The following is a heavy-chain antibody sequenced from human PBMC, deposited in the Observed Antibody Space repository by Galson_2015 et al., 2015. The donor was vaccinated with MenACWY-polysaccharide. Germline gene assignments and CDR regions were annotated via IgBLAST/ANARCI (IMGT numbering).Heavy chain of an antibody. D-gene: IGHD2-15*01. Sequence: SLRLSCEASGFSFNTYWMHWVRPAPGKGLVWVSRLIGNRSPRGNADSVKGRFTISRDKAKTSLYLEMNSLRAEDTAVYYCTKAGAKYCSGSSCYFNWFDPWGQGTLVTVSS. CDR3: TKAGAKYCSGSSCYFNWFDP. CDR1: GFSFNTYW. J-gene: IGHJ5*02. CDR2: LIGNRSPR. V-gene: IGHV3-74*01.